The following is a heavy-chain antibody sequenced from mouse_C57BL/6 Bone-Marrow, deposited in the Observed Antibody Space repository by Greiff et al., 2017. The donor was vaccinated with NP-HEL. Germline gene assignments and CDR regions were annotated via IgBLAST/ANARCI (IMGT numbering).Heavy chain of an antibody. CDR1: GFTFSDYG. J-gene: IGHJ4*01. D-gene: IGHD2-12*01. V-gene: IGHV5-17*01. CDR3: ARPGHDACPYYAMDY. CDR2: ISSGSGTI. Sequence: EVKVVESGGGLVKPGGSLKLSCAASGFTFSDYGMHWVRQAPEKGLEWVAYISSGSGTIYYADPVKGRFTLSRDNAKNTLFLQMTSLRSEGTAMYYCARPGHDACPYYAMDYWGQGTSVTVSS.